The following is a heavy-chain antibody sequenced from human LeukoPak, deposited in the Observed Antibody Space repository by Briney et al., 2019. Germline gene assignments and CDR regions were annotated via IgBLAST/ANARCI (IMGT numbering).Heavy chain of an antibody. Sequence: SETLSLTCTVSGGSISTSSDYWGWIRQPPGQGLEWIGSVVYTGSTYYNPSLRSRVTISVNTSKNQFSLKLSSVTAADTAVYYCARRVISEFSIDKGNWLDPWGQGTLVTVSS. V-gene: IGHV4-39*07. CDR1: GGSISTSSDY. D-gene: IGHD3-3*02. J-gene: IGHJ5*02. CDR2: VVYTGST. CDR3: ARRVISEFSIDKGNWLDP.